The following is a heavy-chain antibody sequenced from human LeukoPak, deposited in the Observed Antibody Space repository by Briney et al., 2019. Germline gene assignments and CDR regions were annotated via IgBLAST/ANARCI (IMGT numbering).Heavy chain of an antibody. CDR1: GGSISSYY. Sequence: SETLSLTCTVSGGSISSYYWSWIRQPPGEGLEWIGYIYYSGSTNYNPSLKSRVTISVDTPKNQFSLKLSSVTAADTAVYYCASLTRGYCSGGSCYGAFDIWGQGTMVTVSS. V-gene: IGHV4-59*01. CDR2: IYYSGST. D-gene: IGHD2-15*01. J-gene: IGHJ3*02. CDR3: ASLTRGYCSGGSCYGAFDI.